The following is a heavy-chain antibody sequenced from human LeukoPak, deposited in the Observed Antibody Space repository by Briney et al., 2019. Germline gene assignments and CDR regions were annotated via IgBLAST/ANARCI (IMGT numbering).Heavy chain of an antibody. J-gene: IGHJ3*02. Sequence: GSLRLSCAASGFTFSSYGMHWVRQAPGKGLEWVAVISYDGSNKYYADSVKGRFTISRDNSKNTLYLQMNSLRAEDTAVYYCAKVCSSGYYDDAFDIWGQGTMVTVSS. D-gene: IGHD3-22*01. CDR1: GFTFSSYG. V-gene: IGHV3-30*18. CDR3: AKVCSSGYYDDAFDI. CDR2: ISYDGSNK.